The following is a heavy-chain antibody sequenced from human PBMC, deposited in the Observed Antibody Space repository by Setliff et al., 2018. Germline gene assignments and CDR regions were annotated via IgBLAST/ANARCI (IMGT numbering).Heavy chain of an antibody. CDR2: ISAHTGNT. V-gene: IGHV1-18*01. CDR3: SRLVRFCTRVACQTLSGGEF. CDR1: GYSFTDYG. Sequence: AASVKVSCKTSGYSFTDYGIAWVRQAPGQGLEWMGWISAHTGNTYSGQKLHDRLTLTTDTSTNTAYMELRSLGSDDTAVYYCSRLVRFCTRVACQTLSGGEFWGQGTLVTVSS. D-gene: IGHD2-8*01. J-gene: IGHJ1*01.